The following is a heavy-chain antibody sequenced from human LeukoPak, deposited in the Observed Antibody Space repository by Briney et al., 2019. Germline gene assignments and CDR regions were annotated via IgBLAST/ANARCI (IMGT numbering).Heavy chain of an antibody. Sequence: GRSLRLSCAASRFTFDDYAMYWVRQGPAKGLEWVSDINGKSIAMDDLDSMKGRFTIDSMKGRFTISRDNARNSLYLQMSSLRVEDTAVYYCARGGLDGWIHLWPSSHFDYWGQGTLVTVSS. D-gene: IGHD5-18*01. J-gene: IGHJ4*02. CDR2: INGKSIAM. CDR3: ARGGLDGWIHLWPSSHFDY. V-gene: IGHV3-9*01. CDR1: RFTFDDYA.